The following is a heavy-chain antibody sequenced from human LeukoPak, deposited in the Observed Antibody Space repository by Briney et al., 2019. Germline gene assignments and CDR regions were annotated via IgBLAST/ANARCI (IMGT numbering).Heavy chain of an antibody. CDR1: GGSISSYY. CDR2: IYYSGST. Sequence: KPSETLSLTCTVSGGSISSYYWSWFRQPPGKGLEWIGYIYYSGSTNYNPSLKSRVTISVDTSKNQFSLKLSSVTAADTAVYYCARGGEYCSSTSCYMVDYWGQGTLVTVSS. V-gene: IGHV4-59*01. J-gene: IGHJ4*02. D-gene: IGHD2-2*02. CDR3: ARGGEYCSSTSCYMVDY.